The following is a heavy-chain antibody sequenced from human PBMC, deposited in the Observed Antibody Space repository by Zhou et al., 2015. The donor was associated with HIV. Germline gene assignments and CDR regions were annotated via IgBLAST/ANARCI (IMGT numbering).Heavy chain of an antibody. J-gene: IGHJ3*02. CDR3: ARDKWKSAFDI. Sequence: QVQLVQSGPEVKKPGSSLRVSCKPSGGSFRTYGIHWVRQAPGQGLEWMGGIIPVFGTPTYAQNIQGRITMTRDTSTSTVYMELSSLRSEDTAVYYCARDKWKSAFDIWGQGTMVTVSS. CDR2: IIPVFGTP. CDR1: GGSFRTYG. V-gene: IGHV1-69*06. D-gene: IGHD1-20*01.